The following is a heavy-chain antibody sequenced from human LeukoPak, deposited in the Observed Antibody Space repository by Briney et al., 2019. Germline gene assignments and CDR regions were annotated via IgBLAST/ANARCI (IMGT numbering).Heavy chain of an antibody. CDR1: GGSISSGDYY. CDR3: ARFSSDYDFWSGSPNNAFDI. D-gene: IGHD3-3*01. J-gene: IGHJ3*02. V-gene: IGHV4-30-4*08. CDR2: IYYSGST. Sequence: PSETLSLTCTVSGGSISSGDYYWSWIRQPPGKGLEWIGYIYYSGSTYYNPSLESRVTISVDTSKNQFSLKLSSVTAADTAVYYCARFSSDYDFWSGSPNNAFDIWGQGTMVTVSS.